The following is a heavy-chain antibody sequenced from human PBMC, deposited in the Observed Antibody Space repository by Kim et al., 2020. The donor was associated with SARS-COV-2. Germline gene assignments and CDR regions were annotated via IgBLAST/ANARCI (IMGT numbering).Heavy chain of an antibody. Sequence: GGSLRLSCAASGFTFSSYAMSWVRQAPGKGLEWVSAISGSGGSTYYADSVKGRFTISRDNSKNTLYLQMNSLRAEDTAVYYCAKGFTQQLVPGSFDYWGQGTLVTVSS. CDR1: GFTFSSYA. CDR3: AKGFTQQLVPGSFDY. J-gene: IGHJ4*02. V-gene: IGHV3-23*01. D-gene: IGHD6-13*01. CDR2: ISGSGGST.